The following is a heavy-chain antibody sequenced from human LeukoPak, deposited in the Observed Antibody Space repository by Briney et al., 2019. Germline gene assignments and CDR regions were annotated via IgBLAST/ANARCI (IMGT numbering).Heavy chain of an antibody. V-gene: IGHV3-23*01. J-gene: IGHJ6*02. Sequence: GGSLRLSCAASGFTFSSYAMSWVRQAPGEGLEGGSRNSGSGNRTYYADSVKGRFTISRDNSKNTLFLQMNSLRAEDTAVYYCAKNLYCGGGSCYPSALGMDVWGQGTTVTVSS. D-gene: IGHD2-15*01. CDR1: GFTFSSYA. CDR2: NSGSGNRT. CDR3: AKNLYCGGGSCYPSALGMDV.